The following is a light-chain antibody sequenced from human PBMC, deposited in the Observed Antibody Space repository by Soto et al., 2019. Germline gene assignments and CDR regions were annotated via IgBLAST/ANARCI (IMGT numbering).Light chain of an antibody. CDR2: GAF. Sequence: PGERATLSCRASPSVTNFLAWYQQKPGQAPRLLIYGAFNRATGIPARFSGSGSGTDFTLTISSLEPEDSAVYYCQQRNVWPPVTFGQGTRREIK. CDR1: PSVTNF. V-gene: IGKV3-11*01. CDR3: QQRNVWPPVT. J-gene: IGKJ5*01.